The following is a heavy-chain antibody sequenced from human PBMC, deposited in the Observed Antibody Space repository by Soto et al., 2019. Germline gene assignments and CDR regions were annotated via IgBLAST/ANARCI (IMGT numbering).Heavy chain of an antibody. V-gene: IGHV4-30-2*01. CDR1: GGSISSGGYS. CDR3: ASISSRSCSGGRCYRPIAY. Sequence: QLQLQESGSGLVKPSQTLSLTCAVSGGSISSGGYSWSWIRQPPGKGLEWIGYIYHSGSTYYNPSLKSRVTISVDRSKNQFSLKLSSVTAADTAVYYCASISSRSCSGGRCYRPIAYWGQGTLVTVSS. CDR2: IYHSGST. D-gene: IGHD2-15*01. J-gene: IGHJ4*02.